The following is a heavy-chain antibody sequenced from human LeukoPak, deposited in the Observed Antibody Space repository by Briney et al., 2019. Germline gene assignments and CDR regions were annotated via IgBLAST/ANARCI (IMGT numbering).Heavy chain of an antibody. V-gene: IGHV3-21*01. Sequence: PGGSLRLSCAAPGITFSNYNMNWVRQAPGKGLEWISVITSSSSYTFYADSVKGRFTISRDNAQNSLYLQMNSLRVEDTAIYYCARDPYNGAYSEGYYYYYMDVWGKGTTVTVSS. CDR1: GITFSNYN. CDR2: ITSSSSYT. J-gene: IGHJ6*03. CDR3: ARDPYNGAYSEGYYYYYMDV. D-gene: IGHD1-1*01.